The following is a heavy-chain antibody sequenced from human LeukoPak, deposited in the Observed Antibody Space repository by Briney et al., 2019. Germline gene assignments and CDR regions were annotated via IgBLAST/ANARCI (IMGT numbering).Heavy chain of an antibody. J-gene: IGHJ4*02. V-gene: IGHV3-30-3*01. CDR1: GFTFSSYA. Sequence: GGSLRLSCAASGFTFSSYAMHWVRQAPGKGLEWVAVISYDGSNKYYADSVKGRFTISRDNSKNTLYLQMNSPRAEDTAVYYCARDPENYDILTGPLDYWGQGTLVTVSS. D-gene: IGHD3-9*01. CDR2: ISYDGSNK. CDR3: ARDPENYDILTGPLDY.